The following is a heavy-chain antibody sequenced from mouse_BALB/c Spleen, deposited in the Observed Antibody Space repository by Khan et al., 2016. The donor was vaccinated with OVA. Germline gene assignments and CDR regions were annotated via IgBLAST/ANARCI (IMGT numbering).Heavy chain of an antibody. V-gene: IGHV1-5*01. J-gene: IGHJ3*01. CDR1: GYTFTSYW. CDR3: TRFGYLFAY. Sequence: EVELKQSGTVLARPGTSVKMSCKASGYTFTSYWMHWVKQRPGQGLEWIGAIYPGNSDTSYNQKFNGKAKLTAVTSTSTAYMELSSLTNEDSAVYYCTRFGYLFAYWGQGTLVTVSA. CDR2: IYPGNSDT. D-gene: IGHD2-2*01.